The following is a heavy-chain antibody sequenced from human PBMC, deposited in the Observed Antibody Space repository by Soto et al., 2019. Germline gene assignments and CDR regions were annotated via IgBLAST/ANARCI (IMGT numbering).Heavy chain of an antibody. CDR2: ISAYNGNT. Sequence: QVQLVQSGAEVKKPGASVKVSCKASGYTFTSYGISWVRQAPGQGLEWMGWISAYNGNTNYAQKLQGRVTMTTDTSTTRADMEVMRRRTDDAAVYYCWTRAASAYWFDPWGQGTLVTVSS. J-gene: IGHJ5*02. CDR3: WTRAASAYWFDP. CDR1: GYTFTSYG. D-gene: IGHD2-21*01. V-gene: IGHV1-18*01.